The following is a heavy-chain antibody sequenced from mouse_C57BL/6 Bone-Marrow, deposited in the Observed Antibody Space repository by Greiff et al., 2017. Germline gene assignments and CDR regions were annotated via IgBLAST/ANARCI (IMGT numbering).Heavy chain of an antibody. CDR3: ARSDYYGSSYGAMDY. CDR2: IDPANGNT. J-gene: IGHJ4*01. CDR1: GFNIKNTY. V-gene: IGHV14-3*01. D-gene: IGHD1-1*01. Sequence: VQLKESVAELVRPGASVKLSCTASGFNIKNTYMHWVKQRPEQGLEWIGRIDPANGNTKYAPKFQGKATITADTSSNTAYLQLSSLTSEDTAIYYCARSDYYGSSYGAMDYWGQGTSVTVSS.